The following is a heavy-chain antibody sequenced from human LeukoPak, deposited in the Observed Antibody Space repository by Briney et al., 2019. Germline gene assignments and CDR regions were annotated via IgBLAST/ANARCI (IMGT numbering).Heavy chain of an antibody. D-gene: IGHD3-10*01. Sequence: SETLSLTCAVYGGSFSGYYWSWIRQPPGKGLEWIGEISHSGSTNYNPSLKSRVTISVDTSKNQFSLKLSSVTAADTAVYYCARRDQYGSGTYYKAFDYWGQGTLVTVSS. CDR3: ARRDQYGSGTYYKAFDY. J-gene: IGHJ4*02. V-gene: IGHV4-34*01. CDR1: GGSFSGYY. CDR2: ISHSGST.